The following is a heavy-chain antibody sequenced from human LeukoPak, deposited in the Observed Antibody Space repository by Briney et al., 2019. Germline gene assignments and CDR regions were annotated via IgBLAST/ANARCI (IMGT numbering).Heavy chain of an antibody. CDR2: IYHSGST. J-gene: IGHJ4*02. V-gene: IGHV4-38-2*02. Sequence: SETLSLTCTVSGYSISSGYYWGWIRQPPGKGLEWIGSIYHSGSTYYNPSLKSRVTISVDTSKNQFSLKLSSVTAADTAVYYCARAMGGYYFDYWGQGTLVTVSS. CDR3: ARAMGGYYFDY. CDR1: GYSISSGYY. D-gene: IGHD3-10*01.